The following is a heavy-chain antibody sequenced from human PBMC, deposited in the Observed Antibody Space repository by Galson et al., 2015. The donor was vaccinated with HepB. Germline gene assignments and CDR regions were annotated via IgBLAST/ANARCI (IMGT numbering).Heavy chain of an antibody. CDR1: GFTFSNAW. V-gene: IGHV3-15*07. CDR3: TTRYCSSTSCYYYFDY. D-gene: IGHD2-2*01. J-gene: IGHJ4*02. CDR2: IKSKTDGGTT. Sequence: SLRLSCAASGFTFSNAWMNWVRQAPGKGLEWVGRIKSKTDGGTTDYAAPVKGRFTISRDDSKNTLYLQMNSLKTEDTAVYYCTTRYCSSTSCYYYFDYWGQGTLVTVSS.